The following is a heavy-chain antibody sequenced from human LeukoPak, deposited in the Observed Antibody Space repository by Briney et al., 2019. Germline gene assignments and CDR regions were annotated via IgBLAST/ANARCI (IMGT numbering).Heavy chain of an antibody. CDR3: ASTVAAADHDPPRY. V-gene: IGHV1-69*04. Sequence: GGSLRLSCAASGCTFSSYAISWVRQAPGQGLEWMGRIIPILGIANYAQKFQGRVTITADKSTSTAYMELSSLRSEDTAVYYCASTVAAADHDPPRYWGQGTLVTVSS. CDR2: IIPILGIA. J-gene: IGHJ4*02. CDR1: GCTFSSYA. D-gene: IGHD6-13*01.